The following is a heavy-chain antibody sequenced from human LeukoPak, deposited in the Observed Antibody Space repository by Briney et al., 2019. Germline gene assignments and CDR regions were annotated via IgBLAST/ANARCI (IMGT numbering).Heavy chain of an antibody. CDR2: FSWNSGSI. CDR3: AKDISRYYYDSSGYYRPGYFDY. J-gene: IGHJ4*02. CDR1: GFTFDDYA. V-gene: IGHV3-9*01. D-gene: IGHD3-22*01. Sequence: GGSLRLSCAASGFTFDDYAVHRVRRAPGKGLEEGSGFSWNSGSIAYSDSWKGRFTVSRDDAKNSLYLQMNSLRAEDTAMYDCAKDISRYYYDSSGYYRPGYFDYWGQGTLVSVSS.